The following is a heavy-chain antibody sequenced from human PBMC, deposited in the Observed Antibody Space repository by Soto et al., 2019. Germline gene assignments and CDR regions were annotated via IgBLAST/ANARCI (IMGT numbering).Heavy chain of an antibody. Sequence: EVQLLESGGDLVQPGGSLRLSCAASGFTFISYAMTWVRQAPGKRLEWVSAVSGSGGRTYYADSVKGRFTISRDNSKNTLYLEMNSLRAEDTAVYYCAKAPGGAMGPLDFWGQGTLVTVSS. D-gene: IGHD3-16*01. V-gene: IGHV3-23*01. CDR3: AKAPGGAMGPLDF. CDR2: VSGSGGRT. CDR1: GFTFISYA. J-gene: IGHJ4*02.